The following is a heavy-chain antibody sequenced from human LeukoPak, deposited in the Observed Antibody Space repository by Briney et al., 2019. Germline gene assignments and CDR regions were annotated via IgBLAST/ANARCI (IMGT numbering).Heavy chain of an antibody. D-gene: IGHD2-15*01. CDR2: ISGSGGDT. Sequence: GGSLRLSCAASGFTFRTCGMHWVRQAPGKGLEWVSVISGSGGDTYYADSLKGRFTISRDNSKNTLYLQMSSLRAEDTALYYCARPGGYCSGGSCSQGYYYYGMDVWGQGTTVTVSS. V-gene: IGHV3-23*01. CDR3: ARPGGYCSGGSCSQGYYYYGMDV. J-gene: IGHJ6*02. CDR1: GFTFRTCG.